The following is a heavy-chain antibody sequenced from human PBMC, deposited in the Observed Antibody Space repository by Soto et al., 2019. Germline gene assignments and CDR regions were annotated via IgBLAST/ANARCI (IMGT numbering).Heavy chain of an antibody. D-gene: IGHD2-15*01. V-gene: IGHV4-39*01. CDR1: GGSISSSSYY. Sequence: QLQLQESGPGLVKPSETLSLTCTVSGGSISSSSYYWGWIRQPPGKGLEWIGSIYYSGSTYYNPSLNSRVTRSVDTSKNQFSLKLSSVTAADTAVYYCARHGGGYCSGGSCRVAFDIWGQGTMVTVSS. CDR2: IYYSGST. J-gene: IGHJ3*02. CDR3: ARHGGGYCSGGSCRVAFDI.